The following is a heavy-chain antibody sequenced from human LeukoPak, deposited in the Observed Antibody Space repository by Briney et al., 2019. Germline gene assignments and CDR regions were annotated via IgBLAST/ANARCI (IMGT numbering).Heavy chain of an antibody. CDR2: INHSGST. CDR1: SGSFSGYY. D-gene: IGHD6-13*01. J-gene: IGHJ6*03. CDR3: ARGRSSSWYPPYYYYMDV. Sequence: PSETLSLTCAVYSGSFSGYYWSWIRQPPGKGLEWIGEINHSGSTNYNPSLKSRVTISVDTSKNQFSLKLSSVTAADTAVYYCARGRSSSWYPPYYYYMDVWGKGTTVTVSS. V-gene: IGHV4-34*01.